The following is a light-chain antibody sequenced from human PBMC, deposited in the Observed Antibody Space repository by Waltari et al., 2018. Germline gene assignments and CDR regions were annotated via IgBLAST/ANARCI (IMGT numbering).Light chain of an antibody. J-gene: IGLJ2*01. CDR2: QNT. Sequence: SYELTQPTSVSVAPGQTATITCSGDKLVAKYFSWDQQKEGQSPVLLIHQNTQRPSGTPERFSCSNSGNTATLTISGTQAFDESDYYCQAWDNSYARVFGGGTKLTVL. CDR3: QAWDNSYARV. CDR1: KLVAKY. V-gene: IGLV3-1*01.